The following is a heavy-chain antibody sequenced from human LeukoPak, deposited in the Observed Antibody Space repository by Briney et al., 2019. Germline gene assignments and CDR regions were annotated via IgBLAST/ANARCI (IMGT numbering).Heavy chain of an antibody. CDR2: IIPIFGTA. CDR3: ARENYYDSSGYYSYDY. V-gene: IGHV1-69*05. Sequence: ASVKVSCKASGGTFSSYAISWVRQAPGQGLEWMGGIIPIFGTANYAQKFQGRVTITTDESTSTAYMELSSLRSEDTAVYYCARENYYDSSGYYSYDYWGQGTLVTVSP. D-gene: IGHD3-22*01. J-gene: IGHJ4*02. CDR1: GGTFSSYA.